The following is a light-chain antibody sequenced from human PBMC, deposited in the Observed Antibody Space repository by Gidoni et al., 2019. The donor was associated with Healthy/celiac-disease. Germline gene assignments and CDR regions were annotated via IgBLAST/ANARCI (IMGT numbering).Light chain of an antibody. CDR3: QQYYSYPEVT. J-gene: IGKJ3*01. CDR2: AAS. Sequence: AIRMTHSPSSFSASTGDRVTITCRASQGISSYLAWYQQKPGKAPKLLIYAASTLQSGVPSRFSGSGSGTEFTLTISCLQSEDFATYYCQQYYSYPEVTFGPGTKVDIK. CDR1: QGISSY. V-gene: IGKV1-8*01.